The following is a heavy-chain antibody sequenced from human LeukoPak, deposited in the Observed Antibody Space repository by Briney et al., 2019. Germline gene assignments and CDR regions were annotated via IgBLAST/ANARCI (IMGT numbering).Heavy chain of an antibody. CDR3: ATDPYGDYVSSSFDY. J-gene: IGHJ4*02. CDR1: GFTFSSYA. CDR2: IKQDGSKK. D-gene: IGHD4-17*01. Sequence: GGSLRLSCAASGFTFSSYAMSWVRQAPGKGLEWVANIKQDGSKKNYVDSVKGRFTISRDNAKNSLYLQMNSLRAEDTAVYYCATDPYGDYVSSSFDYWGQGTLVTVSS. V-gene: IGHV3-7*01.